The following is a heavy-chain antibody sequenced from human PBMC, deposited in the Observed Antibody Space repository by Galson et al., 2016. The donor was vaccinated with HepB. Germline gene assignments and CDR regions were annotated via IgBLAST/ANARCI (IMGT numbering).Heavy chain of an antibody. CDR2: IYYSAST. CDR3: ARRYCSGGSCYPYYFDY. D-gene: IGHD2-15*01. V-gene: IGHV4-39*01. CDR1: GGSISSSSYY. Sequence: SETLSLTCSVSGGSISSSSYYWGWIRQPPGKGLEWIGSIYYSASTYYNPPLKSRVTISVDTPKNQFSLKLTSVTAADTAVYYCARRYCSGGSCYPYYFDYWGQGTLVTVSS. J-gene: IGHJ4*02.